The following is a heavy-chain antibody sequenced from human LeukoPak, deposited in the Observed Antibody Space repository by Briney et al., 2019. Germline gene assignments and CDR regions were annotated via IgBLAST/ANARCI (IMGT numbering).Heavy chain of an antibody. D-gene: IGHD3-22*01. CDR2: ISAYNGNT. CDR1: GYTFTSYG. V-gene: IGHV1-18*01. CDR3: ARSLTSIVVVLDAFDI. J-gene: IGHJ3*02. Sequence: GASVKVSCKASGYTFTSYGISWVRQAPGQGLEWMGWISAYNGNTNYAQKLQGRVTMTTDTSTSTAYMELRSLRSDDTAVYYCARSLTSIVVVLDAFDIWGQGTMVTVSS.